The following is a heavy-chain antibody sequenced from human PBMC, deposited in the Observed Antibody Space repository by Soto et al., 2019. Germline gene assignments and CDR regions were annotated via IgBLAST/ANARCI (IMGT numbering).Heavy chain of an antibody. Sequence: SETLSLTCTVSGGSISSYYWSWIRQPPGKGLEWIGYIYYSGSTNYNPSLESRVTISVDTSKNQFSLKLSSVTAADTAVYYCATARISSFDSSGSWFDPWGQGTLVTVSS. CDR3: ATARISSFDSSGSWFDP. D-gene: IGHD3-22*01. V-gene: IGHV4-59*01. CDR1: GGSISSYY. J-gene: IGHJ5*02. CDR2: IYYSGST.